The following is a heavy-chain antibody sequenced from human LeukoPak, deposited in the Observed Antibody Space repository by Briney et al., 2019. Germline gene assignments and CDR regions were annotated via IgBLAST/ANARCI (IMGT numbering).Heavy chain of an antibody. Sequence: GRSLRLSCAASGFTFSSYGMHWVRQAPGKGLEWVAVIWYDGSNKYYADSVKGRFTISRDNSKNTLYLQMNSLRAGDTAVYYCARENSGGKIAELDYWGQGTLVTVSS. V-gene: IGHV3-33*01. CDR1: GFTFSSYG. CDR3: ARENSGGKIAELDY. J-gene: IGHJ4*02. D-gene: IGHD4-23*01. CDR2: IWYDGSNK.